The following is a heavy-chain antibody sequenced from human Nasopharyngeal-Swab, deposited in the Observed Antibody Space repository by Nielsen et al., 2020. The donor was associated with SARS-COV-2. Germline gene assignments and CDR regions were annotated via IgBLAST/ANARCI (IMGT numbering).Heavy chain of an antibody. J-gene: IGHJ4*02. D-gene: IGHD6-6*01. Sequence: GESLKISCAAPGFTFSSYDMHWVRQAPGKGLEWVAVIWYDGTNKYYADSVKGRFTISRDNSKNTLYLQMNSLRAEDTAVYYCARTSIAGKAFDYWGQGTLVTVSS. CDR1: GFTFSSYD. CDR3: ARTSIAGKAFDY. CDR2: IWYDGTNK. V-gene: IGHV3-33*01.